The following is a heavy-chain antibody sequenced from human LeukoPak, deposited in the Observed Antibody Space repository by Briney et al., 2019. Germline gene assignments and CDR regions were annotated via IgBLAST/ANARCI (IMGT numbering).Heavy chain of an antibody. CDR3: ARGRMVITLDAFDI. J-gene: IGHJ3*02. CDR1: GFTFSSYE. D-gene: IGHD4/OR15-4a*01. Sequence: QTGGSLRLSCAASGFTFSSYEMNWVRQAPGKGLEWVSYISSSGSTIYYADSVKGRFTISRDNAKNSLYLQMNSLRAEDTAVYYRARGRMVITLDAFDIWGQGTMVTVSS. V-gene: IGHV3-48*03. CDR2: ISSSGSTI.